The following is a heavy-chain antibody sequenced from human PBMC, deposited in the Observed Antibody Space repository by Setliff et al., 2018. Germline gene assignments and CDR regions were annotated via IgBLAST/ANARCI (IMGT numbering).Heavy chain of an antibody. CDR2: IYYSGST. V-gene: IGHV4-59*12. D-gene: IGHD3-9*01. J-gene: IGHJ4*02. Sequence: SETLSLTCTVSGGSISVYYWTWFRQPPGKGLEWIGYIYYSGSTNYNPSLKSRVTISVDTSKNQFSLKLSSVTAADTAVYYCARTLYDYDILTGPGYYFDYWGQGTLVTVSS. CDR1: GGSISVYY. CDR3: ARTLYDYDILTGPGYYFDY.